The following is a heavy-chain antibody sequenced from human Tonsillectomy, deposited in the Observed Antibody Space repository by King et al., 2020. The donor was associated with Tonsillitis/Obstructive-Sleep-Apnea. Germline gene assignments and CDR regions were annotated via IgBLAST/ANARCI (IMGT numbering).Heavy chain of an antibody. J-gene: IGHJ4*02. Sequence: VQLVESGGGVVQPGRSLRLSCEASGFTFSSYGMHWVRQAPGKGLEWVAVIWYDGSNKYYADSVKGRFTISRDNSKNTLYLQMNSLRAEDTAVYYCASLTPGGLAAAVASDYWGQGTLVTVSS. D-gene: IGHD6-13*01. CDR2: IWYDGSNK. V-gene: IGHV3-33*01. CDR3: ASLTPGGLAAAVASDY. CDR1: GFTFSSYG.